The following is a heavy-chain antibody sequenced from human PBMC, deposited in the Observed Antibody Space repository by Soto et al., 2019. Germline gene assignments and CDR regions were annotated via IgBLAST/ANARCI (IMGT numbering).Heavy chain of an antibody. CDR2: IYYSGST. V-gene: IGHV4-59*01. CDR1: GGSISSYY. D-gene: IGHD3-9*01. CDR3: ARGNYDFLTGYYIEYFDY. Sequence: VQLQESGPVLVKPSETLSLTCTVSGGSISSYYWSWIRQPPGKGLEWIGNIYYSGSTNYNPSLRSRLTLSVDTSKNQFSLKLSSVTAADTAVYYCARGNYDFLTGYYIEYFDYWGQGTLVTVSS. J-gene: IGHJ4*02.